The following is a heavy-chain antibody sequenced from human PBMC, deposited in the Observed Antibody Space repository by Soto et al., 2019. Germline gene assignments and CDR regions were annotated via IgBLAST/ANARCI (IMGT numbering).Heavy chain of an antibody. CDR1: GYSFTSYW. J-gene: IGHJ4*02. Sequence: VESLEISCKGSGYSFTSYWIGWVRQIPWKGLEWMGIIYPGDSYTRYSPSFQGQVTISADKSISTAYLQWSSLKASDTAMYYCASAGSTYYYGSGSVYPKYYSESWGQGTLVSVSS. D-gene: IGHD3-10*01. V-gene: IGHV5-51*01. CDR2: IYPGDSYT. CDR3: ASAGSTYYYGSGSVYPKYYSES.